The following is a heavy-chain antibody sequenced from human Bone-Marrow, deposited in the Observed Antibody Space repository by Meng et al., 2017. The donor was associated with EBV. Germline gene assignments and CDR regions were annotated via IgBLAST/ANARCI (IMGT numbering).Heavy chain of an antibody. Sequence: QVELQGPGPGLVKPSGTLSLTCAVSGGSISSSNWWSWVRQPPGKGLEWIGEIYHSGSTNYNPSLKSRVTISVDKSKNQFSLKLSSVTAADTAVYYCARGQSIAVAVSTNYFDYWGQGTLVTVSS. D-gene: IGHD6-19*01. V-gene: IGHV4-4*02. CDR1: GGSISSSNW. CDR2: IYHSGST. J-gene: IGHJ4*02. CDR3: ARGQSIAVAVSTNYFDY.